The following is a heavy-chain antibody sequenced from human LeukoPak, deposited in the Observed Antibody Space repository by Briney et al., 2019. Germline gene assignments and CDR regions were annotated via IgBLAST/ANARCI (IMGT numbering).Heavy chain of an antibody. CDR2: INHRGST. Sequence: SETLSLTCAVYGGSFSGYYWSWIRQPPGKGLEWIGEINHRGSTNYNPSLKSRVTISVDKSKNQFSLKLSSVTAADTAVYYCASGTGDRLFDYWGQGTLVTVSS. CDR3: ASGTGDRLFDY. D-gene: IGHD3-10*01. V-gene: IGHV4-34*01. CDR1: GGSFSGYY. J-gene: IGHJ4*02.